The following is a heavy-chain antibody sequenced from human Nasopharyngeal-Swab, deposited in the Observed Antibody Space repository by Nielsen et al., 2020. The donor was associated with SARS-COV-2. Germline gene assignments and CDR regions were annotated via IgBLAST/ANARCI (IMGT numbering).Heavy chain of an antibody. CDR2: ITGSGDTI. J-gene: IGHJ4*02. D-gene: IGHD2-21*01. CDR3: VSGLRAYDY. Sequence: GGSLRLSCAVSGFTFRNFGMTWVRQTPGKGLEWLSTITGSGDTIYSADTVKGRFTISRDNSKNTLFLQMNSLRTEDTAIYYCVSGLRAYDYWGQGAQVTVSS. CDR1: GFTFRNFG. V-gene: IGHV3-23*01.